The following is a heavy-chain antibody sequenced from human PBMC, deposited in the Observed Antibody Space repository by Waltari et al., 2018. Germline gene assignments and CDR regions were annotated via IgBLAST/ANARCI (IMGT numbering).Heavy chain of an antibody. CDR2: IGYDGSNK. D-gene: IGHD3-3*01. Sequence: QVQLVESGGGVVQPGRSLRLSCAASGFTFSSYGMHWVRQAPGKGLEWVAGIGYDGSNKYYADSVKGRFTISRDNSKNTLYLQMNSLRAEDTAVYYCARGSELRFLEWLFPVDYWGQGTLVTVSS. CDR3: ARGSELRFLEWLFPVDY. J-gene: IGHJ4*02. CDR1: GFTFSSYG. V-gene: IGHV3-33*01.